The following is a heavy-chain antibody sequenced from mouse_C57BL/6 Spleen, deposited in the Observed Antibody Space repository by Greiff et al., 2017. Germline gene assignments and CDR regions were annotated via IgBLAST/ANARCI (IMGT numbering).Heavy chain of an antibody. V-gene: IGHV2-2*01. CDR1: GFSLTSYG. Sequence: LQESGPGLVQPSQSLSITCTVSGFSLTSYGVHWVRQSPGKGLEWLGVIWSGGSTDYNAAFISRLSISKDNSKSQVFFKMNSLQADVTAIYYCARLYSRNYYAMDYWGQGTSVTVSS. D-gene: IGHD2-5*01. CDR2: IWSGGST. CDR3: ARLYSRNYYAMDY. J-gene: IGHJ4*01.